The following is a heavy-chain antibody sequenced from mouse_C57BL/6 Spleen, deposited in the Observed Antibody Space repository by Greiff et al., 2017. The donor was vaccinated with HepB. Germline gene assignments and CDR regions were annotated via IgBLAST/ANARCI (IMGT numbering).Heavy chain of an antibody. Sequence: VKLMESGPELVKPGASVKISCKASGYAFSSSWMNWVKQRPGKGLEWIGRIYPGDGDTNYNGKFKGKATLTADKSSSTAYMQLSSLTSEDSAVYFCARWLLPFDYWGQGTTLTVSS. CDR2: IYPGDGDT. CDR1: GYAFSSSW. CDR3: ARWLLPFDY. V-gene: IGHV1-82*01. J-gene: IGHJ2*01. D-gene: IGHD2-3*01.